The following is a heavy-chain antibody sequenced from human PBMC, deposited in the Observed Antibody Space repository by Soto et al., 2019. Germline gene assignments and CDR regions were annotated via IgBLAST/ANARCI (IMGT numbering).Heavy chain of an antibody. CDR2: INHSGST. Sequence: SETLSLTCAVYGGSFSGYYWSWIRQPPGNGLEWIGEINHSGSTNYNPSLKSRVTISVDTSKNQFSLKLSSVTAADTAVYYCARAGVTTVTTFDYWGQGTLVTVSS. D-gene: IGHD4-17*01. CDR3: ARAGVTTVTTFDY. J-gene: IGHJ4*02. CDR1: GGSFSGYY. V-gene: IGHV4-34*01.